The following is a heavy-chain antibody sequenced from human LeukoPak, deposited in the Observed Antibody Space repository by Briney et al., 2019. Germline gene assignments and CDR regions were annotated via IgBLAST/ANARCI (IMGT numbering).Heavy chain of an antibody. CDR3: ARDSAVTTYFDY. V-gene: IGHV1-24*01. D-gene: IGHD4-17*01. J-gene: IGHJ4*02. CDR1: GYTLTELS. Sequence: RASVKVSCKVSGYTLTELSMHWVRQAPGKGLEWMGGFDPEDGETIYAQKFQGRVTMTEDTSTDTAYMELSSLRSEDTAVYYCARDSAVTTYFDYWGQGTLVTVSS. CDR2: FDPEDGET.